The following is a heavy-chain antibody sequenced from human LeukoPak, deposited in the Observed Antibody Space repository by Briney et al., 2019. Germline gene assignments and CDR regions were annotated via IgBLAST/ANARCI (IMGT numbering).Heavy chain of an antibody. CDR2: IYDSGST. CDR3: ARDGLRASSSWYRRRHFDY. D-gene: IGHD6-13*01. Sequence: PSETLSLTCTVSGGSIRSYHWSWIRQPPGKRLEWIGYIYDSGSTNYNPSLKSRVTISVDTSKNQFSLKLSSVTAADTAVYYCARDGLRASSSWYRRRHFDYWGQGTLVTVSS. CDR1: GGSIRSYH. V-gene: IGHV4-59*12. J-gene: IGHJ4*02.